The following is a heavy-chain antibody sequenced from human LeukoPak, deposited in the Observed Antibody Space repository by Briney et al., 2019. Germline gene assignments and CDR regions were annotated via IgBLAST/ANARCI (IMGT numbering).Heavy chain of an antibody. V-gene: IGHV4-59*01. D-gene: IGHD2-2*01. J-gene: IGHJ6*03. CDR2: IYYSANT. Sequence: SETLSLTCLVSGGSISRYYWSWIRQPAGRGLDWIGYIYYSANTNYNPSIKSRVTISVDTSKNQFSLKLSSVTAADTAVYYCAREPARLRYMDVWGKGTTVTVSS. CDR3: AREPARLRYMDV. CDR1: GGSISRYY.